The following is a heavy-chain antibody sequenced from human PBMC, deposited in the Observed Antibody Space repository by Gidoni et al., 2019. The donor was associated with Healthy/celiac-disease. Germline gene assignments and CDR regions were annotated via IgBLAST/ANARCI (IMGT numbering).Heavy chain of an antibody. CDR3: ARDPYYYGMDV. Sequence: QVQLVESGGGVVQPGRSLRRSCSVSGFTFRSYGMHWVRQAPGKGLEWVAVIWYDGSKKYYADSVKGRFTISRDNSKNTLYLQMNSLRAEDTAVYYCARDPYYYGMDVWGQGTTVTVSS. V-gene: IGHV3-33*01. CDR1: GFTFRSYG. CDR2: IWYDGSKK. J-gene: IGHJ6*02.